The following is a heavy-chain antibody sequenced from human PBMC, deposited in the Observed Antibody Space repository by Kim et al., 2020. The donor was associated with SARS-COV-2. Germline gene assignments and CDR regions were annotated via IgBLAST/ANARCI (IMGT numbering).Heavy chain of an antibody. CDR2: IYYSGIT. CDR1: GGSIISSAYY. CDR3: ARHPWSGYPTVDY. J-gene: IGHJ4*02. Sequence: SETLSLTCTVSGGSIISSAYYWGWIRQPPGKGLQWIGSIYYSGITYYNPSLKSRVAISIATSKNQFSLKLTSVAAADTAVYHCARHPWSGYPTVDYWGPG. D-gene: IGHD3-3*01. V-gene: IGHV4-39*01.